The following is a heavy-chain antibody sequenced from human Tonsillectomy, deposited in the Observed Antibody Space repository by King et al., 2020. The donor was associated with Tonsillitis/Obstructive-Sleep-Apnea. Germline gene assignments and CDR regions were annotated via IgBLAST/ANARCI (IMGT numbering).Heavy chain of an antibody. V-gene: IGHV3-30*18. J-gene: IGHJ4*02. CDR1: GFTFSSYG. CDR2: ISYDGSNK. D-gene: IGHD6-6*01. CDR3: AKRGSIAARPTFADY. Sequence: GQLVQSGGGVVQPGRSLRLSCAASGFTFSSYGMHWVRQAPGKGLEWVAVISYDGSNKYYADSVKGRFTISRDNSKNTLYLQMNSLRAEDTAVYYCAKRGSIAARPTFADYWGQGTLVTVSS.